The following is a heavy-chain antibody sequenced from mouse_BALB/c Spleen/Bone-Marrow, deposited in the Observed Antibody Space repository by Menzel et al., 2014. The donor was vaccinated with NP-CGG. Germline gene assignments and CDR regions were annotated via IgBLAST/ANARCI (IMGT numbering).Heavy chain of an antibody. CDR3: ARGLRRFAY. V-gene: IGHV3-2*02. J-gene: IGHJ3*01. Sequence: EVQLQESGPGRVKPSQSLSLTCTVTGYSITSDYAWNWIRQFPGNKLEWMGYISYSGSTSYNPSLKSRISITRDTSKNQFFLQLNSVTTEDTATYYCARGLRRFAYWGQGTLVTVSA. CDR1: GYSITSDYA. CDR2: ISYSGST. D-gene: IGHD2-4*01.